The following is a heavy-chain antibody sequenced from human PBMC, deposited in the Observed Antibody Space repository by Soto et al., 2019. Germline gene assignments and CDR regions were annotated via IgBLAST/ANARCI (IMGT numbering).Heavy chain of an antibody. D-gene: IGHD3-10*01. V-gene: IGHV3-21*01. CDR1: GFTFSTYT. Sequence: GGSLRLSCAASGFTFSTYTMNWVRQAPGKGLEWISSISSGSSYIYYAGSVKGRFTISRDNAKNSLFLQMNSLRADDTAVYYCARDILSGGAYPDSWGQGTKVTVS. CDR2: ISSGSSYI. CDR3: ARDILSGGAYPDS. J-gene: IGHJ5*01.